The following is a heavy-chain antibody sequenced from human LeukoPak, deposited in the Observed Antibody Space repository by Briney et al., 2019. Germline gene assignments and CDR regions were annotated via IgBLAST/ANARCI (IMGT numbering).Heavy chain of an antibody. CDR2: ISYDGKDK. D-gene: IGHD5-24*01. J-gene: IGHJ3*02. Sequence: PGGSLRLSCAASGFTFSLFAMHWVRQSPGKGLEWVAAISYDGKDKFYADSVQGRFTFSRDNSKNTLSLQMNSLRAEDTAVYYCAKAPRWLQLAWEGAFNIWGQGTVVTVSS. CDR3: AKAPRWLQLAWEGAFNI. CDR1: GFTFSLFA. V-gene: IGHV3-30*04.